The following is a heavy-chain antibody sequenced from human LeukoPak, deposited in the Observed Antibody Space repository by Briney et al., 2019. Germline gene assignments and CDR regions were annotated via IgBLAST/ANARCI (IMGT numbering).Heavy chain of an antibody. CDR1: GFTFSSYS. D-gene: IGHD6-13*01. CDR3: ARDVLAATGPF. Sequence: GGSLRLSCAASGFTFSSYSMNWVRQAPGKGVEWVSFISERSSNIYYADSVKGRFTISRDNPKNSVYLQMNSLRAEDTAVYYCARDVLAATGPFWGQGTLVTVSS. CDR2: ISERSSNI. J-gene: IGHJ4*02. V-gene: IGHV3-48*01.